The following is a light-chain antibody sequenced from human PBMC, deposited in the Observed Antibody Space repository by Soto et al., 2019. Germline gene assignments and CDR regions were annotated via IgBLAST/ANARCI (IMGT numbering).Light chain of an antibody. Sequence: EIVLTQSPATLSLSPGERATLSCRASQSVGSYLGWYQHEPGQAPRLLIYDASNRAPGIPARFSGSGSGTDFTLTISSLEPEDFAVYYCQQRSNWPRGTFGQGTKLEIK. V-gene: IGKV3-11*01. CDR2: DAS. CDR3: QQRSNWPRGT. J-gene: IGKJ2*01. CDR1: QSVGSY.